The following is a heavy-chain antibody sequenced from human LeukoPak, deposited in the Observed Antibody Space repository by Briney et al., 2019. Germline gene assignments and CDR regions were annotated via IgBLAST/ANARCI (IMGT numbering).Heavy chain of an antibody. J-gene: IGHJ4*02. CDR1: GFTFNNFA. V-gene: IGHV3-30*04. CDR3: ARDNIAYGSGSYLGY. D-gene: IGHD3-10*01. CDR2: ISHDGSKK. Sequence: GGSLRLSCAASGFTFNNFAMHWVRQAPGKGLEWVAIISHDGSKKDYADSVKGRFTLPRDNSQNTLYVQMNSLGVEDTAVYYCARDNIAYGSGSYLGYWGQGTLVIVSS.